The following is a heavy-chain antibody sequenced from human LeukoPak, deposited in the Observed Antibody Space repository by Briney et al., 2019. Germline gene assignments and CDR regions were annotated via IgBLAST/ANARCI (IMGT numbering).Heavy chain of an antibody. J-gene: IGHJ5*02. CDR3: AGGYCSGGSCYSRNWFDP. D-gene: IGHD2-15*01. CDR1: GGSISSSSYY. CDR2: IYYSGST. Sequence: SETLSLTCTVSGGSISSSSYYWGWIRQPPGKGLEWIGSIYYSGSTYYNPSLKSRVTISVDTSKNQFSLKLSSVTAADTAVYYCAGGYCSGGSCYSRNWFDPWGQGTLVTVSS. V-gene: IGHV4-39*01.